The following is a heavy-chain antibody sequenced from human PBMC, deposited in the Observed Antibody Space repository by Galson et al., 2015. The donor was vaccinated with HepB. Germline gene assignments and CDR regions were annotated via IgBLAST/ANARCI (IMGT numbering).Heavy chain of an antibody. D-gene: IGHD2-21*02. V-gene: IGHV1-18*01. CDR2: ISAYNGNT. J-gene: IGHJ4*02. CDR3: ASSRYCGGDCYFDY. Sequence: SVKVSCKASGYTFTSYGISWVRQAPGQGLEWMGWISAYNGNTNYAQKLQGRVTMTTDTSTSTAYMELRSLRSDDTAVYYCASSRYCGGDCYFDYWGQGTLVTVSS. CDR1: GYTFTSYG.